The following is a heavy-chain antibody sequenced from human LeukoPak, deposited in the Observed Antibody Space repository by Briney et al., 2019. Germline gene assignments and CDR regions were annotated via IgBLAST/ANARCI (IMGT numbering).Heavy chain of an antibody. V-gene: IGHV4-38-2*02. CDR3: ARALNGQWLVKGGRSAFDI. J-gene: IGHJ3*02. Sequence: SETLSLTCSVSSDSISSGYYWGWIRQPPGKELEWIGSIYHSGNTYYDPSLKSRVTISVDTSKKQFSLKLNSVTAADTAVYYCARALNGQWLVKGGRSAFDIWGQGTMVTVSS. CDR2: IYHSGNT. D-gene: IGHD6-19*01. CDR1: SDSISSGYY.